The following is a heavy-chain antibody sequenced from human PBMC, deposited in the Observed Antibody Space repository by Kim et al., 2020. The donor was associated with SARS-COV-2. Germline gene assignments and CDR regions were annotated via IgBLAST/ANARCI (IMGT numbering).Heavy chain of an antibody. CDR3: AKDGDIVATSLESFFDF. CDR2: IWYDGSNR. Sequence: GGSLRLSCTVSGFTFSNYGMHWVRQAPGKGLEWVAVIWYDGSNRYYADSVKGRFTISRDNSKNTLYLQMNSLRGDDTAVYYCAKDGDIVATSLESFFDFLGQGTLVTVPS. CDR1: GFTFSNYG. D-gene: IGHD5-12*01. J-gene: IGHJ4*02. V-gene: IGHV3-33*06.